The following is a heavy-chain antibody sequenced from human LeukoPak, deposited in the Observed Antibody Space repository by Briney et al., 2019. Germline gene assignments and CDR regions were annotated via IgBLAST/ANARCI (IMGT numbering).Heavy chain of an antibody. Sequence: GGSLRLSCAASGFTFSSYGMHWVRQAPGKGLEWVAVISYDGSNKYYADSVKGRFTISRDNSKNTLYLQMNSLRAEDTAVCYCARWGGQAFDIWGQGTMVTVSS. CDR2: ISYDGSNK. CDR3: ARWGGQAFDI. D-gene: IGHD3-16*01. CDR1: GFTFSSYG. V-gene: IGHV3-30*03. J-gene: IGHJ3*02.